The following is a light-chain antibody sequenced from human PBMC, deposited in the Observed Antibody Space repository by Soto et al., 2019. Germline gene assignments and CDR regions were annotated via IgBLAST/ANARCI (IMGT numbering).Light chain of an antibody. CDR2: AAS. J-gene: IGKJ3*01. CDR3: QKYGSAFT. Sequence: EIVLTQSPGTLSLSPGERATLSCRASQSVSSNYLAWYQHKPGQGPRLLIYAASSRATGIPDRFSGSGSGTDFTLTISRLEHEDSALYYCQKYGSAFTFGPGTKVEI. V-gene: IGKV3-20*01. CDR1: QSVSSNY.